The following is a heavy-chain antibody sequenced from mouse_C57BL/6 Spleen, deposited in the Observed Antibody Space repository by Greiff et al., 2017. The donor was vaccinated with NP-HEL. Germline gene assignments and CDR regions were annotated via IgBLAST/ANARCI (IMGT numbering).Heavy chain of an antibody. J-gene: IGHJ2*01. V-gene: IGHV1-53*01. Sequence: QVQLKQPGTELVKPGASVKLSCKASGYTFTSYWMHWVKQRPGQGLEWIGNINPSNGGTNYNEKFKSKATLTVDKSSSTAYMQLSSLTSEDSAVYYCAREDGYYGFFDYWGQGTTLTVSS. CDR3: AREDGYYGFFDY. D-gene: IGHD2-3*01. CDR1: GYTFTSYW. CDR2: INPSNGGT.